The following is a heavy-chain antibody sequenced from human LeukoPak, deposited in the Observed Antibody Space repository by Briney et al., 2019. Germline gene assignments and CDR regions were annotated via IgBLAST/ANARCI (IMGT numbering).Heavy chain of an antibody. V-gene: IGHV3-23*01. CDR1: GFTFSSYA. J-gene: IGHJ1*01. D-gene: IGHD3-16*01. CDR2: ISGSGGST. Sequence: GGSLRLSCTASGFTFSSYAMSWVRQAPGKGLEWVSAISGSGGSTYYADSVKGRFTISRDNSKNTLYLQMNSLRAEDTAVYYCAKDGLGGYFQHWGQGTLVTVSS. CDR3: AKDGLGGYFQH.